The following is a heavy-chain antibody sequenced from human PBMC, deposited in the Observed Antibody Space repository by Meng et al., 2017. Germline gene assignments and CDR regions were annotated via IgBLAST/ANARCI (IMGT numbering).Heavy chain of an antibody. D-gene: IGHD6-19*01. V-gene: IGHV1-69*06. J-gene: IGHJ4*02. CDR3: ARERSIAVAGNFDY. CDR2: IIPIFGTA. CDR1: GGTFSSYA. Sequence: QVQLVQSGAGVKNPGSSVNVRLKASGGTFSSYAISWVRQAPGQGLEWMGGIIPIFGTANYAQKFQGRVTITADKSTSTAYMELSSLRSEDTAVYYCARERSIAVAGNFDYWGQGTLVTVSS.